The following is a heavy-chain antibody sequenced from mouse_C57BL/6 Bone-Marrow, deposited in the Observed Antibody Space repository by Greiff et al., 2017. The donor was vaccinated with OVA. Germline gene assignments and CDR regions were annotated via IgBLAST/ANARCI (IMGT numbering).Heavy chain of an antibody. D-gene: IGHD1-2*01. CDR1: GFTFSSYA. J-gene: IGHJ3*01. CDR2: ISDGGSYT. Sequence: EVKLVESGGGLVKPGGSLKLSCAASGFTFSSYAMSWVRQTPEKRLEWVATISDGGSYTYYPDNVKGRFTISRDNAKNNLYLQMSHLKSEDTAMYYCARDQYYGWFAYWGQGTLVTVSA. V-gene: IGHV5-4*01. CDR3: ARDQYYGWFAY.